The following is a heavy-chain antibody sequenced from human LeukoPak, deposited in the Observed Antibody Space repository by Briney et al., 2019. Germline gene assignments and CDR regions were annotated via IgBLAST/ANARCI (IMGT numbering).Heavy chain of an antibody. CDR3: AREITWAVAGTSDY. D-gene: IGHD6-19*01. CDR1: GYTFTSYG. J-gene: IGHJ4*02. Sequence: ASVKVSCKASGYTFTSYGISWVRQAPGQGLEWMGWISAYNGNTNYAQKLQGRVTMTTDTSTSTACMELRSLRSDDTAVYYCAREITWAVAGTSDYWGQGTLVTVSS. CDR2: ISAYNGNT. V-gene: IGHV1-18*01.